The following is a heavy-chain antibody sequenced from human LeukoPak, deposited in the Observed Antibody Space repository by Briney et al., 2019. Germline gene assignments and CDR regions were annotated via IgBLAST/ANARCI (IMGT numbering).Heavy chain of an antibody. J-gene: IGHJ6*03. D-gene: IGHD1-14*01. Sequence: ASVKVSCKASGYIFIDYYIHWVRQAPGHGLEWMGWTSPTSGVTKFAQMSQGRVIMTRDTSINTAYMELTRLTSDDTAIYYCARGPESLYYMDVWGKGTTVTVSS. CDR1: GYIFIDYY. CDR3: ARGPESLYYMDV. V-gene: IGHV1-2*02. CDR2: TSPTSGVT.